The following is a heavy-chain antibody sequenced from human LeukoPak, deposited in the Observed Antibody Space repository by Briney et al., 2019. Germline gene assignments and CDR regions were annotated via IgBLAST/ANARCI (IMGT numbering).Heavy chain of an antibody. CDR2: SNSDGSYT. CDR1: GFTFSSYW. J-gene: IGHJ4*02. Sequence: PGGSLRLSCAASGFTFSSYWMHWVRQVPGKGLVWVSRSNSDGSYTNYADSVKGRFTISRDNAKNTLYLQMNSLRAEDTAVYFCVRGTSGWYGVDYWGQGTLVTVSS. CDR3: VRGTSGWYGVDY. V-gene: IGHV3-74*01. D-gene: IGHD6-19*01.